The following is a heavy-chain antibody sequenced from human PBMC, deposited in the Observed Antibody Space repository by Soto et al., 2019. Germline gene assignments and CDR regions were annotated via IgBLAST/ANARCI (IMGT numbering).Heavy chain of an antibody. J-gene: IGHJ6*04. Sequence: SETLSLPCTVSGGSIKSYCWTWIRPPPREGPEWIGCVCNSRTTNYNPSLQSRVAISIDTQKKQFPLPLTSVTVADTAFYYRERGGSIVVVTRCLMDVLGKGTTVTVSS. CDR3: ERGGSIVVVTRCLMDV. V-gene: IGHV4-59*03. D-gene: IGHD3-22*01. CDR2: VCNSRTT. CDR1: GGSIKSYC.